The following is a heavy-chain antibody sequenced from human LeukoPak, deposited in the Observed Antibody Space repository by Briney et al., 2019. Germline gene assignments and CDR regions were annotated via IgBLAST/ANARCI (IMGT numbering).Heavy chain of an antibody. D-gene: IGHD1-1*01. V-gene: IGHV4-59*01. J-gene: IGHJ4*02. CDR2: THYSGTS. CDR3: ARHTNYFDC. CDR1: GDSISSYY. Sequence: PSETLSLTCTFSGDSISSYYWSWIRQPPGKGLEWIGYTHYSGTSDYNPSLKSRVTISVDTPKNQFSLKLTSVTAADTAIYYCARHTNYFDCWGQGALVTVSS.